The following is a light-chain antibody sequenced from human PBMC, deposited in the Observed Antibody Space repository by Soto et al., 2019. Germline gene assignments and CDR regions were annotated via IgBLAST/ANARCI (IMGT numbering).Light chain of an antibody. J-gene: IGLJ1*01. CDR1: DSDIGGYNY. V-gene: IGLV2-14*01. Sequence: QSALTQPASVSGSPGQSITISCTGTDSDIGGYNYVSWYQHHPGKAPKLMIYEVTNRPSGVSNRFSGSKSGNTASLTISGLQAEDEADYYCSSYTVSIKTVFGTGTKLTVL. CDR3: SSYTVSIKTV. CDR2: EVT.